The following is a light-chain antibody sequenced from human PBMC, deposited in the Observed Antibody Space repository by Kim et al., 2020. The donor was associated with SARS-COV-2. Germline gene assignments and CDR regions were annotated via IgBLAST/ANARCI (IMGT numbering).Light chain of an antibody. V-gene: IGLV1-44*01. CDR1: SSNVGGNY. CDR2: RNY. J-gene: IGLJ3*02. CDR3: AAWDDSLNAWV. Sequence: QSVLTQPPSASGTPGQRVTISCSGSSSNVGGNYINWYQQLPGAAPKLLIYRNYQRPSGVPDRFSGSKSGTSASLAISGLQSEDEADYYCAAWDDSLNAWVFGGGTQLTVL.